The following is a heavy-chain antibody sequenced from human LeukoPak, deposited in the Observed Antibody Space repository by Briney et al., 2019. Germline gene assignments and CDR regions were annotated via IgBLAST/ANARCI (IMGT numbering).Heavy chain of an antibody. D-gene: IGHD6-19*01. CDR2: INPSGGST. CDR3: TRNSGPDAFDI. CDR1: GYTFTSYY. V-gene: IGHV1-46*01. Sequence: ASVKVSCKASGYTFTSYYMHWVRQAPGQGLEWMGIINPSGGSTSYAQKFQGRVTMTRDTSTSTVYMELSSLRSEDTAVYYCTRNSGPDAFDIWGQGTMVTVSS. J-gene: IGHJ3*02.